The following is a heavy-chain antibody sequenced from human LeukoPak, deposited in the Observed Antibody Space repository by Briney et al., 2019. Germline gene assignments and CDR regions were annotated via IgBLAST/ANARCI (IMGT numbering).Heavy chain of an antibody. D-gene: IGHD6-19*01. V-gene: IGHV3-30*04. J-gene: IGHJ4*02. Sequence: GRSLRLSCAASGFTFSSYAMHWVRQAPGKGLEWVAVISYDGFDRYYADSVKGRFSISRDNAKNSLYLQMNSLRAEDTAVYYCARSGIAVAPPDYWGQGTLVTVSS. CDR3: ARSGIAVAPPDY. CDR1: GFTFSSYA. CDR2: ISYDGFDR.